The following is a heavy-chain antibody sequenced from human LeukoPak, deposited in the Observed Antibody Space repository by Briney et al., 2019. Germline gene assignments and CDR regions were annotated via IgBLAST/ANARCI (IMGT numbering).Heavy chain of an antibody. CDR1: GGSFSGYY. V-gene: IGHV4-34*01. D-gene: IGHD2-15*01. CDR2: INHSGST. Sequence: AGTLSLTCAVYGGSFSGYYWSWIRQPPGKGLEWIGEINHSGSTNYDPSLKSRVTISADTSKNQFSLKLSSVTAADTAVYYCATRGGYCSGGSCYHFDYWGQGTLVTVSA. CDR3: ATRGGYCSGGSCYHFDY. J-gene: IGHJ4*02.